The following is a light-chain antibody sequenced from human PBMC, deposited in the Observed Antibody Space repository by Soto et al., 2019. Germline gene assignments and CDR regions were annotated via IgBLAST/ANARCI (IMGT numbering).Light chain of an antibody. Sequence: IVMTQSPATLSVSPWERATLSCRASQSVSSNLAWYQQKPGQAPRVLIYAASTRATGIPDRFSGSGSGTEFTLTISSLHSEDFGVYYCQQYDNWWTFGQGTKVDI. V-gene: IGKV3-15*01. CDR2: AAS. CDR3: QQYDNWWT. J-gene: IGKJ1*01. CDR1: QSVSSN.